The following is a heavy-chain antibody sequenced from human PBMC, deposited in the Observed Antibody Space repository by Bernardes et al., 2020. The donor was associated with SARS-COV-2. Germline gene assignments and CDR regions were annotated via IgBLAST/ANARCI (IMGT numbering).Heavy chain of an antibody. D-gene: IGHD2-8*02. CDR1: GNDINSNSYS. V-gene: IGHV4-61*02. CDR3: AATHTGSLCFDY. CDR2: IYSSGVT. Sequence: TLSLTCTVSGNDINSNSYSWSWIRQSAGRGLEFIGRIYSSGVTSYNPSLQRRVTILKDTAKNEFSLELTSVTAADSAVYYCAATHTGSLCFDYWGLGSLVTVSS. J-gene: IGHJ4*02.